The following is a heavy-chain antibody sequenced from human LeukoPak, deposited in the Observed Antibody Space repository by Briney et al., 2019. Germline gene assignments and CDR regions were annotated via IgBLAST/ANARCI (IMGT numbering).Heavy chain of an antibody. D-gene: IGHD2-8*01. V-gene: IGHV1-46*03. CDR1: GYTFTSNY. J-gene: IGHJ5*02. CDR2: ISPSGGST. Sequence: ASVKVSCKAFGYTFTSNYVHWVRQAPGQGPEWMGVISPSGGSTTYAQKFQGRVTLTRDMSTSTDYLELSSLRSEDTAVYYCTRQTRVPNGWFDPWGQGTLVTVSS. CDR3: TRQTRVPNGWFDP.